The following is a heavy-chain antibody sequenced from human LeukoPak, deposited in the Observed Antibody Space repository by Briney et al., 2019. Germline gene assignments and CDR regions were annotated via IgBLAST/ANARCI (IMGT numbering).Heavy chain of an antibody. J-gene: IGHJ4*02. V-gene: IGHV4-59*11. CDR1: GGSISSHY. D-gene: IGHD6-13*01. Sequence: SETLSLTCTVAGGSISSHYWSWIRQPPGKGLEWIGYIYYSGSTNYNPSLKSRVTISVDTSKNQFSLKLSSVTAADTAVYYCARAVLVAAADSFDYWGQGTLVTVSS. CDR2: IYYSGST. CDR3: ARAVLVAAADSFDY.